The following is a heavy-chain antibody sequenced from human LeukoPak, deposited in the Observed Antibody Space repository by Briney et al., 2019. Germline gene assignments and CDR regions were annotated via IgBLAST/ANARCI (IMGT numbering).Heavy chain of an antibody. CDR1: GFTFSDYY. J-gene: IGHJ4*02. CDR3: ARVHGSSWYGVVRGYFDY. V-gene: IGHV3-11*01. D-gene: IGHD6-13*01. Sequence: SGGSLRLSCAASGFTFSDYYMSWIRQAPGKGLEWVSYISSSGSTIYSADSVKGRFTISRDNAKNSLYLQMNSLRAEDTAVYYCARVHGSSWYGVVRGYFDYWGQGTLVTVSS. CDR2: ISSSGSTI.